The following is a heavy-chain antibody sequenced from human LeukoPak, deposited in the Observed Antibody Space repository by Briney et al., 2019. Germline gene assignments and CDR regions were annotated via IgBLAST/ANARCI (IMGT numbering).Heavy chain of an antibody. CDR2: ISGSGGST. D-gene: IGHD3-16*01. J-gene: IGHJ4*02. CDR1: GLTVSSNY. V-gene: IGHV3-23*01. Sequence: GGSLRLSCAASGLTVSSNYMTWVRQAPGKGLEWVSAISGSGGSTYYADSVKGRFTISRDNSKNTLYLQMNSLRAEDTAVYYCAKGHRNGGSYYFDYWGQGTLVTVSS. CDR3: AKGHRNGGSYYFDY.